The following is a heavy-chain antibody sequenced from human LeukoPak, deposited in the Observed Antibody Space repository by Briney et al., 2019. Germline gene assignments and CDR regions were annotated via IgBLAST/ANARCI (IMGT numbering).Heavy chain of an antibody. D-gene: IGHD1-26*01. CDR3: ARDGPFVGATLGAFDI. J-gene: IGHJ3*02. Sequence: GGSLRLSCAASGFTFSSYSMNWVRQAPGKGLEWVSSISSSSSYVDYADSVKGRFTISRDNAKNSLYLQMNSLTAEATAVYYWARDGPFVGATLGAFDIWGQGTMVTASS. CDR1: GFTFSSYS. CDR2: ISSSSSYV. V-gene: IGHV3-21*01.